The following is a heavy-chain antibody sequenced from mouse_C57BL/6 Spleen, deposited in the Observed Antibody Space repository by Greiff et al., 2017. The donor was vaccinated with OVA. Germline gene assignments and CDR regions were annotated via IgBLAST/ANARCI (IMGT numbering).Heavy chain of an antibody. CDR1: GYTFTSYW. CDR3: ARRNKLGHFDY. D-gene: IGHD4-1*01. CDR2: IDPSDSET. V-gene: IGHV1-52*01. J-gene: IGHJ2*01. Sequence: QVQLQQPGAELVRPGSSVKLSCKASGYTFTSYWMHWVKQRPIQGLEWIGNIDPSDSETHYNQKFKDKATLTVYKSSSTAYMQLSSLTSEDSAVYYCARRNKLGHFDYWGQGTTLTVSS.